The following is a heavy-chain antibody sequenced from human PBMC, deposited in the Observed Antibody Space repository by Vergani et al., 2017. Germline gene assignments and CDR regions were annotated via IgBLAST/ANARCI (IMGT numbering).Heavy chain of an antibody. V-gene: IGHV3-30*02. CDR2: THYDGSNE. J-gene: IGHJ6*04. Sequence: QVQLVESGGGVVQPGGSLRLSCGASGFTFSNYGMHWVRQAPGKGLEWVTFTHYDGSNEKYADSVKGRFTISRDNSEHTLNLQMDSLRNEDTAIYYCAKSKRYSRDYYTDYGMDVWGKGTTVTVSS. D-gene: IGHD6-13*01. CDR3: AKSKRYSRDYYTDYGMDV. CDR1: GFTFSNYG.